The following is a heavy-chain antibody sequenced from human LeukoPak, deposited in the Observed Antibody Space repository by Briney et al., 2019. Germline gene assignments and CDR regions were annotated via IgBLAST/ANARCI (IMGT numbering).Heavy chain of an antibody. V-gene: IGHV3-30*18. Sequence: GGSLRLSCAASGFTLSSYGMHWVRQAPGKGLEWVAVISYDGSNKYYADSVKGRFTISRDNSKNTLYLQMNSLRAEDTAVYYCAKEGIDDYVWGSYRSPPGYWGQGTLVTVSS. J-gene: IGHJ4*02. CDR2: ISYDGSNK. D-gene: IGHD3-16*02. CDR3: AKEGIDDYVWGSYRSPPGY. CDR1: GFTLSSYG.